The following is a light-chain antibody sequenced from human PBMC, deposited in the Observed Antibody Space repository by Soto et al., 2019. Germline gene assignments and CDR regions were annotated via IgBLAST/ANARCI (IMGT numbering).Light chain of an antibody. CDR2: EVS. CDR1: SSDVGGYNY. V-gene: IGLV2-8*01. Sequence: QSALTQPPSASGSPGQSVTISCTGTSSDVGGYNYVSWYQHHPGKAPKVLIYEVSKRPSGVPDRFSGSKAGNTASLTVSGLQPEDEGDYYCTSYAGSNAVFGGGTKLTV. J-gene: IGLJ3*02. CDR3: TSYAGSNAV.